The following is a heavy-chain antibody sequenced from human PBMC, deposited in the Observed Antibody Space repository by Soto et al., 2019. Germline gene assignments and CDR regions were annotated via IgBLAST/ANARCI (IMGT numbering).Heavy chain of an antibody. CDR2: ISGSGSSS. Sequence: PGGPLRLSCAASEFTFSSYAMSWVRQAPGKGLEWVSAISGSGSSSYYADSVKGRFTISRDNSKNTLYLQMNSLRAEDTAVYYCAKCSPRYSSGLKAYYFDHWGQGTLVTVSS. J-gene: IGHJ4*02. D-gene: IGHD6-19*01. V-gene: IGHV3-23*01. CDR1: EFTFSSYA. CDR3: AKCSPRYSSGLKAYYFDH.